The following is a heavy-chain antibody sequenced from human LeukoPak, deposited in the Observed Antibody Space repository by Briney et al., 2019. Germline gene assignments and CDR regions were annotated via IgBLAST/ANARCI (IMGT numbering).Heavy chain of an antibody. J-gene: IGHJ6*02. Sequence: PGGSLTLSCAASGVTFDGYSMSWVRQVPGKGLEWVCFISGDGGSTYHTDSVKGRFTVSRGNRKKSLHLQTNSLRPEATALYYCTTDMIRAIFGQGYYHYYGMDVWGQGTTVTVSS. CDR3: TTDMIRAIFGQGYYHYYGMDV. CDR1: GVTFDGYS. V-gene: IGHV3-43*02. D-gene: IGHD3-3*01. CDR2: ISGDGGST.